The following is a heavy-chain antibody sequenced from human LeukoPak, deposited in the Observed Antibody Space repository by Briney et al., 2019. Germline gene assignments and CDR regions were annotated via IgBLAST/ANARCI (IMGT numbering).Heavy chain of an antibody. J-gene: IGHJ6*03. Sequence: GGSLRLSCAASGFTFSSYGMHWVRQAPGKGLEWVAVISYDGSNKYYADSVKGRFTISRDNSKNTLYLQMNSLRAEDTAVYYCAKDLIGCGGDCYSGGYYYYYYMDVWGKGTTVTVSS. CDR1: GFTFSSYG. D-gene: IGHD2-21*02. CDR3: AKDLIGCGGDCYSGGYYYYYYMDV. V-gene: IGHV3-30*18. CDR2: ISYDGSNK.